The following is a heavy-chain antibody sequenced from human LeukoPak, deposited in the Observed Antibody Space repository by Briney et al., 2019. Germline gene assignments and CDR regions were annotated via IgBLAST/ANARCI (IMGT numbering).Heavy chain of an antibody. CDR2: IYYSGST. CDR1: GGSISSYY. CDR3: ARDRGAFDI. V-gene: IGHV4-59*01. J-gene: IGHJ3*02. Sequence: KPSEALSLTCTVSGGSISSYYRSWIRQPPGKGLEWIGYIYYSGSTNYNPSLKSRVTISVDASKNQFSLKLSSVTAADTAVYYCARDRGAFDIWGQGTMVTVSS.